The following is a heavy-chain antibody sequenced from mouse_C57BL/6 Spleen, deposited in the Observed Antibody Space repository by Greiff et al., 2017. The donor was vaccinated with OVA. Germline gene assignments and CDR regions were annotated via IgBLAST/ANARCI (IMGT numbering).Heavy chain of an antibody. CDR3: ASYSGYPLFDY. D-gene: IGHD3-2*02. Sequence: QVQLKQSGAELMKPGASVKLSCKATGYTFTGYWIEWVKQRPGHGLEWLGEILPGSGRTNYNEKFKGKATFTADTSSITAYMTLRSLTTEDAAIYYCASYSGYPLFDYWGQGTTLTVSS. CDR2: ILPGSGRT. CDR1: GYTFTGYW. V-gene: IGHV1-9*01. J-gene: IGHJ2*01.